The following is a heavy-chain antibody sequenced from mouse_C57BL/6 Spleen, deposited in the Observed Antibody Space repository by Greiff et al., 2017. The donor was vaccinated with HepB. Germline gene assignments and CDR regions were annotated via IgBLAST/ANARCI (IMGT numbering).Heavy chain of an antibody. CDR3: ARERSGAMDY. CDR1: GYTFTSYW. V-gene: IGHV1-52*01. Sequence: VQLQQPGAELVRPGSSVKLSCKASGYTFTSYWMHWVKQRPIQGLEWIGNIDPSDSETHYNQKFKDKATLTVDNSSSTAYMQLSSLTSEDSAVYYCARERSGAMDYWGQGTSVTVSS. CDR2: IDPSDSET. J-gene: IGHJ4*01.